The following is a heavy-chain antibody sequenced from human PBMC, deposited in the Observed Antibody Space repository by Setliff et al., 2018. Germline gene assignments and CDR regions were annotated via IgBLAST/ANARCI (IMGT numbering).Heavy chain of an antibody. CDR1: GFTFSRAW. J-gene: IGHJ4*02. CDR3: ALAYCRSTTCHPLYY. CDR2: IKSKTDGGTT. D-gene: IGHD2-2*01. V-gene: IGHV3-15*07. Sequence: PGGSLRLSCAASGFTFSRAWMNWVRQAPGKGLEWVGRIKSKTDGGTTDYPAPVKDRFTISRDDSKNTVYLQMNSLKADDTAVYYCALAYCRSTTCHPLYYWGQGTLVTVSS.